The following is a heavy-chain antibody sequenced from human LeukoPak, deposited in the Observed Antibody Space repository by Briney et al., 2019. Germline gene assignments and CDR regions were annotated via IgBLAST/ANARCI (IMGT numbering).Heavy chain of an antibody. CDR2: ISWNSGSI. V-gene: IGHV3-9*01. CDR1: GFTFDDYA. CDR3: AKDGDYGDYAVDY. D-gene: IGHD4-17*01. Sequence: GGSLRLSCAASGFTFDDYAMPWVRQAPGKGLEWVSGISWNSGSIGYADSVKGRFTISRDNAKNSLYLQMNSLRAEDTALYYCAKDGDYGDYAVDYWGQGTLVTVSS. J-gene: IGHJ4*02.